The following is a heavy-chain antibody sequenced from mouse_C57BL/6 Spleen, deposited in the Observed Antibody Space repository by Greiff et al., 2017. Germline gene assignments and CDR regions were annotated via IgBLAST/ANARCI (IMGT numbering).Heavy chain of an antibody. J-gene: IGHJ4*01. CDR2: INPNNGGT. CDR3: AREVPQDGDY. V-gene: IGHV1-26*01. CDR1: GYTFTDYY. D-gene: IGHD2-14*01. Sequence: EVQLQQSGPELVKPGASVKISCKASGYTFTDYYMNWVKQSHGKSLEWIGDINPNNGGTSYNQKFKGKATLTVDKSSSTAYMELRSLTSEDSAVYYCAREVPQDGDYWGQGTSVTVSS.